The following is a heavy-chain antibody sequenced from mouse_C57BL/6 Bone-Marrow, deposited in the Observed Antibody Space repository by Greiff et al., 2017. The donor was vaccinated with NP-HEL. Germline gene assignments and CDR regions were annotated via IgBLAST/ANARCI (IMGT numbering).Heavy chain of an antibody. CDR2: IDPENGDT. V-gene: IGHV14-4*01. CDR3: TTGGPLSWLRGVYFDY. J-gene: IGHJ2*01. D-gene: IGHD2-3*01. Sequence: VQLKQSGAELVRPGASVKLSCTASGFNIKDDYMHWVKQRPEQGLEWIGWIDPENGDTEYASKFQGKATITADTSSNTAYLQLSSLTSEDTAVYYCTTGGPLSWLRGVYFDYWGQGTTLTVSS. CDR1: GFNIKDDY.